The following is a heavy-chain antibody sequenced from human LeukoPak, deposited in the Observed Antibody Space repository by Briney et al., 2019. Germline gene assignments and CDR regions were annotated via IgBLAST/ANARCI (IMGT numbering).Heavy chain of an antibody. J-gene: IGHJ6*03. D-gene: IGHD3-10*01. CDR3: ARVLSGRGSLYSYYYYMDV. Sequence: PGGSLRLSCAASGLTVSSNYMSWVRQAPGKGLEWVSVIYSGGRTYYGDSVKGRFTLSRDNSKNTLYLQMNSLRAEDTAVYYCARVLSGRGSLYSYYYYMDVWGKGTTVTISS. CDR2: IYSGGRT. CDR1: GLTVSSNY. V-gene: IGHV3-53*01.